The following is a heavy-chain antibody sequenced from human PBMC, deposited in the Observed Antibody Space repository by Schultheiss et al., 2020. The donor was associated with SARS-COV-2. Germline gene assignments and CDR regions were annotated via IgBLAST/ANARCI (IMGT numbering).Heavy chain of an antibody. J-gene: IGHJ4*02. Sequence: GSLRLSCAVYGGSFSGYYWSWIRQPPGKGLEWIGEINHSGSTNYNPSLKSRVTISVDTSKNQFSLKLSSVTAADTAVYYCARATVTLAFDYWGQGTLVTVAS. CDR2: INHSGST. CDR1: GGSFSGYY. V-gene: IGHV4-34*01. CDR3: ARATVTLAFDY. D-gene: IGHD4-17*01.